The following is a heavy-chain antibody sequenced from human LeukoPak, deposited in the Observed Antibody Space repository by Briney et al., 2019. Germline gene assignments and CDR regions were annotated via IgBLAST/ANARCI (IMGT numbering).Heavy chain of an antibody. Sequence: GGSLRLSCAASGFTFSGSAMHWVRQASGKWLEWVGRIRSKANSYATAYAASVKGRFTISRDDSKNTAYLQMNSLKTEDTAVYYCTRPYDSSGYTDAFDIWGQGTMVTVSS. CDR1: GFTFSGSA. J-gene: IGHJ3*02. CDR2: IRSKANSYAT. D-gene: IGHD3-22*01. V-gene: IGHV3-73*01. CDR3: TRPYDSSGYTDAFDI.